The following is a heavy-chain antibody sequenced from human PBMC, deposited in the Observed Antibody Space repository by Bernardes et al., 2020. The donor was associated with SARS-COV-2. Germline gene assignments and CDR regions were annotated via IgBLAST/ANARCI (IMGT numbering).Heavy chain of an antibody. CDR3: ARGGSPRWGSTSCYSCDSGYWLHP. CDR2: VNESGST. Sequence: SETLSLTCAVSGGSITDYYWSWIRQSPGEGLEWIGEVNESGSTAYNPSLKSRVSISVDTSKNLFSLKVTPVTAADTAVYYCARGGSPRWGSTSCYSCDSGYWLHPWGQGTLVTVSS. V-gene: IGHV4-34*01. CDR1: GGSITDYY. D-gene: IGHD2-2*01. J-gene: IGHJ5*02.